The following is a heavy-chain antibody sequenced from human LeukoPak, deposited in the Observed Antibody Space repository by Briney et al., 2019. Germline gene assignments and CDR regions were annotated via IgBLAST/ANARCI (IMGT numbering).Heavy chain of an antibody. CDR3: ARLVVVTAIPDY. CDR2: IYPGDSDT. Sequence: GASLKISCKGSGSRFTSYWIGWVHQMPGKGLEWMGIIYPGDSDTRYSPSFQGQVTISADKSISTAYLQWSSLKASDTAMYYCARLVVVTAIPDYWGQGTLVTVSS. V-gene: IGHV5-51*07. J-gene: IGHJ4*02. CDR1: GSRFTSYW. D-gene: IGHD2-21*02.